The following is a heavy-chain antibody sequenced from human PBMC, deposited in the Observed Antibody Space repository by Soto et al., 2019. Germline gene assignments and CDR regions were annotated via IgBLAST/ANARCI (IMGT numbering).Heavy chain of an antibody. CDR2: ISYDGSNK. V-gene: IGHV3-30-3*01. Sequence: QVQLVESGGGVVQPGRSLRLSCAASGFTFSSYAMHWVRQAPGKGLEWVAVISYDGSNKYYADSVKGRFTISRDNSKNTLYLQMNSLRAEDTAVYYCARFNPGYYGSGSSNYGMDVWGQGTTVTVSS. D-gene: IGHD3-10*01. CDR3: ARFNPGYYGSGSSNYGMDV. CDR1: GFTFSSYA. J-gene: IGHJ6*02.